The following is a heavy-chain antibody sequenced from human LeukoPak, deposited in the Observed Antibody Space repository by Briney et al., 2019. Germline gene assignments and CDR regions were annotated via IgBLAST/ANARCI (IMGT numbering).Heavy chain of an antibody. J-gene: IGHJ5*02. Sequence: GGSLRLSCAASGFTLSGYSMNWVRQAPGKGLEWVSSISSSSSYIYYSDSVKGRFTISRDNAKNSMYLQMNSLRAEDTAVYYCARCGGGNPRWFDPRGQGTLVTVSS. D-gene: IGHD4-23*01. CDR1: GFTLSGYS. CDR2: ISSSSSYI. CDR3: ARCGGGNPRWFDP. V-gene: IGHV3-21*01.